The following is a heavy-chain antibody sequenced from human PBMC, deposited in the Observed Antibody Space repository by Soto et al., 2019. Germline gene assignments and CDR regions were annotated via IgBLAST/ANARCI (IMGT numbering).Heavy chain of an antibody. CDR3: ARGTVVVVAASLKAPFDY. V-gene: IGHV4-31*03. Sequence: SETLSLTCSVSGGSISRGAYFWTWIRQFPGKGLEWIAYISYTGATYYNPSLKSRVTILADTSKNQFSLKLSSVTAADTAVYYCARGTVVVVAASLKAPFDYWGQGTLVTVS. D-gene: IGHD2-15*01. CDR1: GGSISRGAYF. J-gene: IGHJ4*02. CDR2: ISYTGAT.